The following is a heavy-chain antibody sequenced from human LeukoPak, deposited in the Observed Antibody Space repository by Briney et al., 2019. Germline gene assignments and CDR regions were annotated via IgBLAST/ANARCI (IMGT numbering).Heavy chain of an antibody. J-gene: IGHJ1*01. D-gene: IGHD3-22*01. CDR1: GFTFSTYA. CDR2: ISYDGSNK. Sequence: PGGSLRLSCAASGFTFSTYAMSWVRQAPGKGLEWVAVISYDGSNKYYADSVKGRFTISRDNSKNTLYLQMNSLRAEDTAVYYCARDHYDSSGYYGSHFQHWGQGTLVTVSS. CDR3: ARDHYDSSGYYGSHFQH. V-gene: IGHV3-30*04.